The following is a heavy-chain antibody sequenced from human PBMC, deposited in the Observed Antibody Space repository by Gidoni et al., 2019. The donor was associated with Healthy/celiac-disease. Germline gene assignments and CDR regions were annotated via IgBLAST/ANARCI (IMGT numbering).Heavy chain of an antibody. CDR2: INPNSGGT. Sequence: QVQLVQSGAEVKKPGASVKVSCKASGYTFTGYYMHWVRQAPGQGLEWMGRINPNSGGTNYAQKFQGRVTMTRDTSISTAYMELSRLRSDDTAVYYCARGSVVVVAATHVDYWGQGTLVTVSS. V-gene: IGHV1-2*06. CDR1: GYTFTGYY. J-gene: IGHJ4*02. D-gene: IGHD2-15*01. CDR3: ARGSVVVVAATHVDY.